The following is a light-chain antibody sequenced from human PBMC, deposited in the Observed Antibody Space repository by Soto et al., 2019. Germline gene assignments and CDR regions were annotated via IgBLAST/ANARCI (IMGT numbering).Light chain of an antibody. J-gene: IGKJ1*01. V-gene: IGKV1-39*01. CDR1: QSIRTY. CDR2: AAS. Sequence: DIQVTQSPSSLSASVGDRVTITCRASQSIRTYLNWYQQKPGKAPNLLIYAASSLESGVPSRFSGSGSGTDFTLTISSLQPEDFASYYCQQSYTTPWTFGQGTKVDIK. CDR3: QQSYTTPWT.